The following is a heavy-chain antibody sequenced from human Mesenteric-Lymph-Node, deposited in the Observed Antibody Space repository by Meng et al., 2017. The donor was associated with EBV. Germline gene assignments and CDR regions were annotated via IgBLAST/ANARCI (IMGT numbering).Heavy chain of an antibody. D-gene: IGHD5-12*01. CDR2: ISAYNGNT. J-gene: IGHJ4*02. CDR3: ARDSSGYNANDKVSDY. Sequence: QFQLVQSGGEVKKPGASVRVSCKASGYTYTSYGIIWVRQAPGQGLEWVGWISAYNGNTNYAQKVQGRVTMTTDTSTTTAYMELRRLRSDDTAVYYCARDSSGYNANDKVSDYWGQGTLVTVSS. CDR1: GYTYTSYG. V-gene: IGHV1-18*01.